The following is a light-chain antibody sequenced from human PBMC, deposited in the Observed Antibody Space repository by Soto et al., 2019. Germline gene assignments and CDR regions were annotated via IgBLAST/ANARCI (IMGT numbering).Light chain of an antibody. Sequence: QSALTQPASVSGSPGQSITISCTGTGSDVGAYDHVSWYQQNPGKAPRLIIHEVTNRPSGVSNRFSASKSGDTASLTISGLQTDDEADYYCSSYTNTNSHVFGTGTKLTVL. CDR1: GSDVGAYDH. J-gene: IGLJ1*01. CDR3: SSYTNTNSHV. CDR2: EVT. V-gene: IGLV2-14*01.